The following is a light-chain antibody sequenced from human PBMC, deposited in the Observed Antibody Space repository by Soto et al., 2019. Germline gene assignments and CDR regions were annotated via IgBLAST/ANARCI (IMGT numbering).Light chain of an antibody. J-gene: IGLJ3*02. CDR1: SSNIGNNY. V-gene: IGLV1-51*01. CDR2: DNN. Sequence: QSVLTQPPSVSAAPGQKVTISCSGSSSNIGNNYVSWYQQLPGTAPKLLIYDNNKRPSGIPDRFSGSKSGTSATLGITGLQTGDEADYYCGTWDSSLSACGVFGGGTQLTVL. CDR3: GTWDSSLSACGV.